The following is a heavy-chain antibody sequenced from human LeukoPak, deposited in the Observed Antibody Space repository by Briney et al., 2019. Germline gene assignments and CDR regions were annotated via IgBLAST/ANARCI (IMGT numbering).Heavy chain of an antibody. D-gene: IGHD1-7*01. V-gene: IGHV4-30-2*02. CDR2: IYHSGST. J-gene: IGHJ4*02. CDR1: GGSISSGGYY. Sequence: SQTLSLTCTVSGGSISSGGYYWSWIRQPPGKGLEWIGYIYHSGSTYYNPSLKSRVTISVDRSKNQFSLKLSSVTAADTAVYYCASWGNYGYFDYWGQGTLVTVSS. CDR3: ASWGNYGYFDY.